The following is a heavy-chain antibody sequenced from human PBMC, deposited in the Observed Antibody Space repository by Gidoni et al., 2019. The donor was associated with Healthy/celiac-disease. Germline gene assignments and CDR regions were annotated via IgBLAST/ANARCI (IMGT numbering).Heavy chain of an antibody. V-gene: IGHV1-69*12. CDR3: AIPVTTVTVTRSYGMDV. CDR2: IIPIFGTA. J-gene: IGHJ6*02. Sequence: QVQLVQSGAEVKKPGSSVKVSCKASGGTFSSYAISWVRQAPGQGLEWMGGIIPIFGTANYAQKFQGRVTITADESTSTAYMELSSLRSEDTAVYYCAIPVTTVTVTRSYGMDVWGQGTTVTVSS. CDR1: GGTFSSYA. D-gene: IGHD4-4*01.